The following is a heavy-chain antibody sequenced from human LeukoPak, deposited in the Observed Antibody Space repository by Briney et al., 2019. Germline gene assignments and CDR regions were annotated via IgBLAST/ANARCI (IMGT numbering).Heavy chain of an antibody. Sequence: SETLSLTCTVSGGSISSYYWGWIRQPPGKGLEWIGSIYYSGSTYYNPSLKSRVTISVDTSKNQFSLKLSSVTAADTAVYYCARHFGPGYSSSWYASWFDPWGQGTLVTVSS. D-gene: IGHD6-13*01. J-gene: IGHJ5*02. V-gene: IGHV4-39*01. CDR3: ARHFGPGYSSSWYASWFDP. CDR2: IYYSGST. CDR1: GGSISSYY.